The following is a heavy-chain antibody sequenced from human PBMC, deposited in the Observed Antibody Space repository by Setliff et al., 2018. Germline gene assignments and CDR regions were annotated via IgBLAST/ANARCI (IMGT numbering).Heavy chain of an antibody. CDR2: INHTGTT. CDR1: GGTFSYYY. V-gene: IGHV4-34*01. CDR3: ARGRNVAARLLDS. Sequence: PSEILSLTCAASGGTFSYYYWTWIRQPPGKGLEWIGEINHTGTTKYNPSVESRVTISIDTSKDQFSLTVTSVTAADTAMYYCARGRNVAARLLDSWGQGTLVTVSS. D-gene: IGHD6-6*01. J-gene: IGHJ4*02.